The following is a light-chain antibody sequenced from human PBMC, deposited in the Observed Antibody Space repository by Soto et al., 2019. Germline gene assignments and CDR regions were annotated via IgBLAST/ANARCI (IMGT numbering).Light chain of an antibody. J-gene: IGLJ1*01. V-gene: IGLV2-14*01. CDR2: EVS. CDR3: SSYTSSNYV. CDR1: SSDVDGFNY. Sequence: QSALIQPASVSGSPGQSITIPCTGTSSDVDGFNYVSWYQQRPGKAPKLIIYEVSNRPSGVSNRFSASKSGNTASLTISGLHAEDEAEYYCSSYTSSNYVFGTGTKLTFL.